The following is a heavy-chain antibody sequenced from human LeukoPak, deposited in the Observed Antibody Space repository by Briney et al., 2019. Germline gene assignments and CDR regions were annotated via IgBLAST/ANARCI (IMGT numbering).Heavy chain of an antibody. CDR2: IYYSGST. CDR1: GGFISSYY. Sequence: SETLSLTCTVSGGFISSYYWSWIRQPPGKGLEWIGYIYYSGSTNYNPSLKSRVTISVDTSKNQFSLKLSSVTAADTAVYYCATSGVVSSSGYDYWGQGTLVTVSS. CDR3: ATSGVVSSSGYDY. V-gene: IGHV4-59*01. D-gene: IGHD3-22*01. J-gene: IGHJ4*02.